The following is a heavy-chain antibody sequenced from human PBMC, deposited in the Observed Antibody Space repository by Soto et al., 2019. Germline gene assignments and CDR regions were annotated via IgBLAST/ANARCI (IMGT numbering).Heavy chain of an antibody. J-gene: IGHJ4*02. Sequence: GGSLRLSCAASGFTFSSYWMHWVRQAPGKGLVWVSRINSDGSSTSYADSVKGRFTIPRDNAKNTLYLQMNSLRAEGTAVYYCARPGIAAAGKDYWGQGTLVTVSS. CDR2: INSDGSST. V-gene: IGHV3-74*01. CDR1: GFTFSSYW. D-gene: IGHD6-13*01. CDR3: ARPGIAAAGKDY.